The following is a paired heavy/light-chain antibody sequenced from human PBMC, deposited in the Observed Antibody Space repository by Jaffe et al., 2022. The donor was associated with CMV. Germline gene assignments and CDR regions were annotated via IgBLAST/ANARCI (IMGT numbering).Heavy chain of an antibody. J-gene: IGHJ4*02. Sequence: QVQLQESGPGLVKPSETLSLICSVSGGSISHYYWSWIRQSPEKGLEWIGFIFYTGNTNYNPSLKSRITMSVDTSKNQFSLKVRSVTAADTAVYYCARHQNTNWFGIYDYWGQGMLVTVSS. CDR1: GGSISHYY. D-gene: IGHD3-10*01. CDR3: ARHQNTNWFGIYDY. CDR2: IFYTGNT. V-gene: IGHV4-59*08.
Light chain of an antibody. J-gene: IGKJ1*01. Sequence: EIVMTQSPATLSVSPGERATLSCRASQSVSSNLAWYQQKPGQAPRLLIYDTSTRATDIPARFSGNGSETEFTLTISGLYSEDSAVYYCQQYNNWPPWTFGQGTKVEIK. CDR3: QQYNNWPPWT. CDR2: DTS. V-gene: IGKV3-15*01. CDR1: QSVSSN.